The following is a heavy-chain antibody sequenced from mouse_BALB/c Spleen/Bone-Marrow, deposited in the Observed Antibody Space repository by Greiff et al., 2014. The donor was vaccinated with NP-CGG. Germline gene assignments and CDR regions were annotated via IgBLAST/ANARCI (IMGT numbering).Heavy chain of an antibody. Sequence: VQLVESGPELVKPGASVKISCKAPGYTFTRYYIHWVKQRPGQGLEWIGWIYPGNVNTKYNEKFKDKATLTADKSSSTAYMQLSSLTSEDSAVYFCARALTGTWFAYWGQGTLVTVSA. D-gene: IGHD4-1*01. V-gene: IGHV1S56*01. CDR3: ARALTGTWFAY. CDR2: IYPGNVNT. J-gene: IGHJ3*01. CDR1: GYTFTRYY.